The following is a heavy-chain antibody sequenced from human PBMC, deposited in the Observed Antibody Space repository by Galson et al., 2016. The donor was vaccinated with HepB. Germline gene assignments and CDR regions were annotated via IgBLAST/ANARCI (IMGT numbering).Heavy chain of an antibody. CDR1: TYSFNTYW. CDR2: IYPDDSDT. D-gene: IGHD3/OR15-3a*01. Sequence: QSGAEVKKPGESLKISCKGSTYSFNTYWIGWARQLPGKGLEWMGNIYPDDSDTRYSPSFRGQVTISADKSITTAYLQWSSLKASDTAMYYCARRTRGVAGTGFDYWGQGTQVTVSS. CDR3: ARRTRGVAGTGFDY. V-gene: IGHV5-51*01. J-gene: IGHJ4*02.